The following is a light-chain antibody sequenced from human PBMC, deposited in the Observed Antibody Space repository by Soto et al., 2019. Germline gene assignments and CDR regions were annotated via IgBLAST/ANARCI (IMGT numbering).Light chain of an antibody. J-gene: IGKJ4*01. Sequence: DIGLTQSPGTLSLSTGERATLSCRASQSVSSTYLAWHRQKPGQAPRLLIYGASSRATGIPDRFSGSGSGTDFTLTISRLEPEDVAVYYCQQDGSSPLTFGGGTKVEIK. V-gene: IGKV3-20*01. CDR2: GAS. CDR1: QSVSSTY. CDR3: QQDGSSPLT.